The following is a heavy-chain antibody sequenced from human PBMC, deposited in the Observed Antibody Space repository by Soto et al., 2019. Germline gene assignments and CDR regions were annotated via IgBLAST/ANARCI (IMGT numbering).Heavy chain of an antibody. CDR1: GFTFDDYA. CDR3: AKDRELGY. CDR2: ISWNSGSI. D-gene: IGHD1-26*01. Sequence: PGGSLRLSCAASGFTFDDYAMHWVRQAPGKGLEWVSGISWNSGSIGYADSVKGRFTISRDNAKNSLYLQMNSLRAEDTALYYCAKDRELGYWGQGTLVTVSS. V-gene: IGHV3-9*01. J-gene: IGHJ4*02.